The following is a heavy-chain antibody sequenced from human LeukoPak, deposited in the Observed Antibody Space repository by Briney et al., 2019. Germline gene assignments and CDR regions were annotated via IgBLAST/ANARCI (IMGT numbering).Heavy chain of an antibody. CDR2: INPNSGGT. Sequence: GASVKVSCKASGYTFTGYYMHWVRQAPGQGLEWMGWINPNSGGTNYAQKFQGRVTMTRDTSISTAYMELSRLRSDDTAVYYCARDVDTAMMYNWFDPWGQGTLVTVSS. D-gene: IGHD5-18*01. V-gene: IGHV1-2*02. CDR3: ARDVDTAMMYNWFDP. CDR1: GYTFTGYY. J-gene: IGHJ5*02.